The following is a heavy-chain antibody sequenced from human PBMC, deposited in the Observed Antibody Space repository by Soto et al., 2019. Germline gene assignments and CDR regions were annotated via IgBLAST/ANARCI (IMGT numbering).Heavy chain of an antibody. J-gene: IGHJ4*02. Sequence: QVQLVQSGAEVKKPGSSVKVSCKASGGTFSKYAINWVRQAPGRGLEWMGGINPIFGTAAYAQKFQGRVTITGDKSTTTAYMEVSSVTSDDTAVYYCARGWETVGATTAFAYWGQGTLVTVSS. V-gene: IGHV1-69*06. D-gene: IGHD1-26*01. CDR3: ARGWETVGATTAFAY. CDR1: GGTFSKYA. CDR2: INPIFGTA.